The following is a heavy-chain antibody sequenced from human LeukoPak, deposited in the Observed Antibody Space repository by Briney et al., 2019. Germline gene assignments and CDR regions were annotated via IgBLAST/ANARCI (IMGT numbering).Heavy chain of an antibody. D-gene: IGHD2-15*01. CDR3: ARDDIVVVVAAIVE. V-gene: IGHV3-23*01. J-gene: IGHJ4*02. CDR2: ISGNGGST. Sequence: GGSLRLSCAASGFTFSTYAMSWVRQAPGKGLEWVSAISGNGGSTYYADSVKGRFTISRDNSKNTLFLQMNSLRAEDTAVYYCARDDIVVVVAAIVEWGQGTLVTVSS. CDR1: GFTFSTYA.